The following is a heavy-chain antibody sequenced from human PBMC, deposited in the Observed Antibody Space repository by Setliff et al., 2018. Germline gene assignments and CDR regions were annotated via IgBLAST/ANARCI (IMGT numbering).Heavy chain of an antibody. J-gene: IGHJ4*02. CDR1: GGSISSGGYH. D-gene: IGHD3-16*02. CDR2: IYYSGST. Sequence: SETLSLTCTVSGGSISSGGYHWSWIRQHPGKGLEWIGYIYYSGSTYYNPSLKSRVTISVDTSKNQFSLKLSSVTAADTAVYYCARDNNPGYRGYWGRFDYWGQGTLVTVSS. V-gene: IGHV4-31*03. CDR3: ARDNNPGYRGYWGRFDY.